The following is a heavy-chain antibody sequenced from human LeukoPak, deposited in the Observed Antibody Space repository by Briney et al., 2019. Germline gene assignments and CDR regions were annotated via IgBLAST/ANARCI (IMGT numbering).Heavy chain of an antibody. CDR1: GGTFSNYA. Sequence: ASVKVSCKASGGTFSNYAISWVRQAPGQGLEWMGGIIPIFGTANYAQKFRGRVTITADKSTRTAYMELSSLRSEDTAVYYCARGNRITMIVVVITENNYWGQGTLVTVSS. D-gene: IGHD3-22*01. V-gene: IGHV1-69*06. CDR3: ARGNRITMIVVVITENNY. CDR2: IIPIFGTA. J-gene: IGHJ4*02.